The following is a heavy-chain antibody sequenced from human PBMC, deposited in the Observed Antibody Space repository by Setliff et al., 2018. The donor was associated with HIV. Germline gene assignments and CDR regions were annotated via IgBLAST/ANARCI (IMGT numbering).Heavy chain of an antibody. CDR1: GGSISTSNYY. CDR3: ARPTTGLGGGAAFDI. V-gene: IGHV4-39*01. CDR2: ILYGGTT. J-gene: IGHJ3*02. Sequence: SETLSLTCTVSGGSISTSNYYWGWVRQPPGKGLEWIGNILYGGTTYYTPSLKSRVSISVDTSRNQFSLRLNSVTAADTAIYYCARPTTGLGGGAAFDIWGQGTMVTVSS. D-gene: IGHD2-8*01.